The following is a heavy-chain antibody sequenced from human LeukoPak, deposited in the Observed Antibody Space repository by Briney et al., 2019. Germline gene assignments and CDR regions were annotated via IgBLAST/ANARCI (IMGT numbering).Heavy chain of an antibody. CDR2: IKQDGSEK. CDR1: GFSLSRYW. V-gene: IGHV3-7*01. D-gene: IGHD3-16*01. Sequence: GGPLRLSCPASGFSLSRYWMCWVRQAPGKGLEWVANIKQDGSEKYYVDSVKGRFTISRDNAKNSLYLQMNSLSAEETALYCCASERQLGYWGQGTLVTVSS. CDR3: ASERQLGY. J-gene: IGHJ4*02.